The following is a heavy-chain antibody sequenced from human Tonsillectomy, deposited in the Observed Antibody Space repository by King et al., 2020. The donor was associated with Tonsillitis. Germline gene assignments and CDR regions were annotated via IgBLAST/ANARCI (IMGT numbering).Heavy chain of an antibody. V-gene: IGHV4-39*01. CDR3: ARPDYYDSSGRIDY. J-gene: IGHJ4*02. CDR2: IYYSGST. Sequence: QLQESGPGLVKPSETLSLTCTVSGGSISSSYYYWGWIRQPPXKGPEWIGSIYYSGSTYYNPSLKSRVTISVDTSKNQFSLKLSSVTAADTAVYYCARPDYYDSSGRIDYWGQGXLVTVSS. D-gene: IGHD3-22*01. CDR1: GGSISSSYYY.